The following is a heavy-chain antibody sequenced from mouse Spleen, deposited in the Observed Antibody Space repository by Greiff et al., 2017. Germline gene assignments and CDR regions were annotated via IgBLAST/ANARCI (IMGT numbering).Heavy chain of an antibody. J-gene: IGHJ4*01. CDR2: ISSGSSTI. CDR1: GFTFSDYG. CDR3: ARWNGDYVRAMDY. Sequence: EVMLVESGGGLVKPGGSLKLSCAASGFTFSDYGMHWVRQAPEKGLEWVAYISSGSSTIYYADTVKGRFTISRDNAKNTLFLQMTSLRSEDTAMYYCARWNGDYVRAMDYWGQGTSVTVSS. D-gene: IGHD2-13*01. V-gene: IGHV5-17*01.